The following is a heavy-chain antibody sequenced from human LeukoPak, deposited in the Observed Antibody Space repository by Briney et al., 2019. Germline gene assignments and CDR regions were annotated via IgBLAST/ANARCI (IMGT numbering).Heavy chain of an antibody. CDR2: IRSKAYGGTT. J-gene: IGHJ6*02. D-gene: IGHD3-22*01. Sequence: GGSLRLSCTASGXTFGDYAMSWVRQAPGKGLEWVSFIRSKAYGGTTEYAASVKGRFTISRDDSKSIAYLQMNSLKTEDTAVYYCRGDSSGYYSDYGMDVWGQGTTVTVSS. CDR3: RGDSSGYYSDYGMDV. CDR1: GXTFGDYA. V-gene: IGHV3-49*04.